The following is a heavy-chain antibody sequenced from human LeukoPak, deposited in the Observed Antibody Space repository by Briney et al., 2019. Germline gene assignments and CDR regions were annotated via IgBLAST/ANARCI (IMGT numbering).Heavy chain of an antibody. J-gene: IGHJ4*02. CDR3: AKDHFGPYSYVEY. CDR1: GFTFSSHS. D-gene: IGHD5-18*01. Sequence: GGSLRLSCAASGFTFSSHSMNWVRQAPGKGLEWVSYISSSSSTIYYADSVKGRFTISRDNSKYRLFLQMDSLRADDTAIYYCAKDHFGPYSYVEYWGQGTLVTVSS. CDR2: ISSSSSTI. V-gene: IGHV3-48*04.